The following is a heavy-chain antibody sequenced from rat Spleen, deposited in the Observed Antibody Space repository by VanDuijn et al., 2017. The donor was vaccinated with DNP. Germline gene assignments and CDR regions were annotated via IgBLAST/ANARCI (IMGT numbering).Heavy chain of an antibody. Sequence: EVQLVESGGDLVQPGRSLKLSCVASGFTFSYYWMTWIRQVPGKGLEWIASITSGAGTTSYADSVKGRFTISRANAENTVYLQMNSLRFDDTAIYYCAKDPEYYGFQGYFDYWGQGVMVTVSS. D-gene: IGHD1-6*01. CDR1: GFTFSYYW. CDR3: AKDPEYYGFQGYFDY. J-gene: IGHJ2*01. CDR2: ITSGAGTT. V-gene: IGHV5-58*01.